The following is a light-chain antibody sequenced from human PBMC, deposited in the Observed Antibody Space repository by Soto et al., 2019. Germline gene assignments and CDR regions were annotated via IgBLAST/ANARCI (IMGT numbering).Light chain of an antibody. V-gene: IGLV2-14*03. CDR2: DVS. CDR1: SSDVGSYNY. CDR3: SSYSSSITLA. J-gene: IGLJ2*01. Sequence: QPVSVSGSPGQSITISCTGTSSDVGSYNYVSWYQHHPGKAPKLMIYDVSNRPSGVSNRFSGSKSGNTASLTISGLQAEDEADYYCSSYSSSITLAFGGGTKLTVL.